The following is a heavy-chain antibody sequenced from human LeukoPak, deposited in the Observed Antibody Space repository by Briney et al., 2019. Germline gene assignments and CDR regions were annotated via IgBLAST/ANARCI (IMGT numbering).Heavy chain of an antibody. V-gene: IGHV4-34*01. CDR3: ARPTNFWSGYYLY. J-gene: IGHJ4*02. Sequence: SETLSLTCAVYGGSFSGYYWSWIRQPPGRGLEWIGEINHSGSTNYNPSLKSRVTISVDTSKNQFSLKLSSVTAADTAVYYCARPTNFWSGYYLYWGQGTLVTVSS. D-gene: IGHD3-3*01. CDR1: GGSFSGYY. CDR2: INHSGST.